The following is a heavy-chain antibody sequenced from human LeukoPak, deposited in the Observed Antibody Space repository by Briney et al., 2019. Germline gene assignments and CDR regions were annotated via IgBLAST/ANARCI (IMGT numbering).Heavy chain of an antibody. Sequence: SETLSLTCTVSGGSITSYYWSWFRQPPGKGLEFIGYIFYTGSTNYNPSLKSRVTISVDTSKNQFSLKLSSVTAADTAVYYCARRRITFGWFDPWGQGTLVTVSS. V-gene: IGHV4-59*12. CDR1: GGSITSYY. D-gene: IGHD2/OR15-2a*01. CDR3: ARRRITFGWFDP. CDR2: IFYTGST. J-gene: IGHJ5*02.